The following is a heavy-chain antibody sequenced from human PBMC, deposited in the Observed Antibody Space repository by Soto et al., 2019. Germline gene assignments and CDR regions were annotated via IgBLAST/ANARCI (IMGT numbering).Heavy chain of an antibody. Sequence: SVKVSCKASGGTFSSYAISWVRQAPGQGLEWMGGIIPIFGTANYAQKFQGRVTITADKSTSTAYMELSSLRSEDTAVYYCARDRGWELLAYFDYWRQRTLVTVSS. V-gene: IGHV1-69*06. D-gene: IGHD1-26*01. CDR3: ARDRGWELLAYFDY. J-gene: IGHJ4*02. CDR2: IIPIFGTA. CDR1: GGTFSSYA.